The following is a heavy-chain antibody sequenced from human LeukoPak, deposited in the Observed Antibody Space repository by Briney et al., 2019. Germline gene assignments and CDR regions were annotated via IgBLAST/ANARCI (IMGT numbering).Heavy chain of an antibody. CDR3: AKDSTMIVVAYFDY. CDR2: ISGSGGST. Sequence: PGGSLRLSCAASGFTFSSYAMSRVRQAPGKGLEWASAISGSGGSTYYADSVKGRFTISRDNSKNTLYLQMNSLRAEDTAVYYCAKDSTMIVVAYFDYWGQGTLVTVSS. J-gene: IGHJ4*02. V-gene: IGHV3-23*01. D-gene: IGHD3-22*01. CDR1: GFTFSSYA.